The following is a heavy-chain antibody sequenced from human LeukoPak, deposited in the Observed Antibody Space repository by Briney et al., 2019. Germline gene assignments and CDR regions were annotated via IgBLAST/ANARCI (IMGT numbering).Heavy chain of an antibody. D-gene: IGHD4-23*01. CDR2: IYSGGST. CDR3: ARDLAIYGGNTFN. Sequence: GGSLRLSCAASGFTVGSNYMSWVRQAPGKGLEWVSVIYSGGSTYYADSVKGRFTISRDNSKNTLYLQMNSLRAEDTAVYYCARDLAIYGGNTFNWGQGTLVTVSS. J-gene: IGHJ4*02. V-gene: IGHV3-53*01. CDR1: GFTVGSNY.